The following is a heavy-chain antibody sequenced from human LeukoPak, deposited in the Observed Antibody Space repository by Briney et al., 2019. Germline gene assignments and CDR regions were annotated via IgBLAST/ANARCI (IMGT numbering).Heavy chain of an antibody. CDR1: GFTFSSYA. CDR3: AKDLSSERYPNSLLPPDFDY. V-gene: IGHV3-23*01. D-gene: IGHD2-15*01. Sequence: GGSLRLSCAASGFTFSSYAMSWVRQAPGKGLEWVSAISGSGGSTYYADSVKGRFTISRDNSKNTLYLQMNSLRAEDTAVYYCAKDLSSERYPNSLLPPDFDYWGQGTLVTVSS. CDR2: ISGSGGST. J-gene: IGHJ4*02.